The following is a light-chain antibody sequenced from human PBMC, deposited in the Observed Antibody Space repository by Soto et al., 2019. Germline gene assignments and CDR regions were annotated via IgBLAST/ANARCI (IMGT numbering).Light chain of an antibody. CDR2: GAS. V-gene: IGKV3-20*01. Sequence: VLTQSPGTLSLSPGERATLSCRASQSVSSSYLAWYQQKPGQAPRLLSYGASIRATGIPDRFSGSGSGTDFTLTISRLEPEDFAVYYCQQYGSSPLTFGGGTKVEIK. CDR3: QQYGSSPLT. J-gene: IGKJ4*01. CDR1: QSVSSSY.